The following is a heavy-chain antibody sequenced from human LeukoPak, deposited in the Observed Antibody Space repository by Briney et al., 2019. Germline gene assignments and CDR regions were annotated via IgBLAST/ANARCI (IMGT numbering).Heavy chain of an antibody. Sequence: GGSLRLSCAASGFTFSSYGMHWVRQAPGKGLEWVAVISYDGSNKYYADSVKGRFTISRDNSKNTLYLQMNSLRAEDTAFYYCARRLPAAGNPLDYWGQGTLVTVSS. V-gene: IGHV3-30*03. CDR3: ARRLPAAGNPLDY. CDR1: GFTFSSYG. D-gene: IGHD6-13*01. J-gene: IGHJ4*02. CDR2: ISYDGSNK.